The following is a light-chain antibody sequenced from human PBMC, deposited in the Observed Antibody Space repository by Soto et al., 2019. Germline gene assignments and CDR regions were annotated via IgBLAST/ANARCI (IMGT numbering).Light chain of an antibody. V-gene: IGLV2-14*01. Sequence: QSVLTQPASVSGSPGQSITISCTGTSSDVGGYNYVSWYQQHPGRAPKLMIYEVSNRPSGVSNRFSGSKSGNTASLTISGLQAEDEADHYCSSYTSRGAIYVFGNGTKLTV. J-gene: IGLJ1*01. CDR1: SSDVGGYNY. CDR3: SSYTSRGAIYV. CDR2: EVS.